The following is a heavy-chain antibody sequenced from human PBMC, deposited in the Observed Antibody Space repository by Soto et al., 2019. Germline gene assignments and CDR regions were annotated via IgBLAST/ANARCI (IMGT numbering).Heavy chain of an antibody. CDR1: GFTFNTYW. CDR2: IKSDGSST. V-gene: IGHV3-74*01. CDR3: ARDYMLRGRDSNWFAP. J-gene: IGHJ5*02. D-gene: IGHD3-10*01. Sequence: EVQLVESGGGLDQPGGSLRLSCAASGFTFNTYWMHWVRQAPGKGLVWVARIKSDGSSTTYADSVKGRFAISRDNAKNTLYLQMNSPRREDTAVYYCARDYMLRGRDSNWFAPWGQGTLVTVSS.